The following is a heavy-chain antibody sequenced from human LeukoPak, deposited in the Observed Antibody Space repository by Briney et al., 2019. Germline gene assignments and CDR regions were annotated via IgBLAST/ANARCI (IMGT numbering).Heavy chain of an antibody. V-gene: IGHV3-11*04. J-gene: IGHJ4*02. CDR3: AQMPPSGTTGTFDY. CDR2: ISSSGSTI. Sequence: PGGSLRLSCAASGSTFSNYAMTWVRQAPGKGLEWVSYISSSGSTIYYADSVKGRFTISRDNAKNSLYLQMSSLRAEDTAVYYCAQMPPSGTTGTFDYWGQGTLVTVSS. D-gene: IGHD1-1*01. CDR1: GSTFSNYA.